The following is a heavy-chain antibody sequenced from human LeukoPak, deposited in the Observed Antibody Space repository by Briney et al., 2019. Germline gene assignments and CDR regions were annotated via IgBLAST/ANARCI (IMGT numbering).Heavy chain of an antibody. D-gene: IGHD5-12*01. CDR1: GGAISYYY. Sequence: SETLTLTCTVSGGAISYYYWNWIRQPPGKGLEWIGYIYYSGSTNYNPSLKSRVTISVDTSKNQFSLKLSSVTAADTAVYYCARAGGGYDLYYYYYYMDVWGKGTTVTVSS. CDR3: ARAGGGYDLYYYYYYMDV. J-gene: IGHJ6*03. V-gene: IGHV4-59*01. CDR2: IYYSGST.